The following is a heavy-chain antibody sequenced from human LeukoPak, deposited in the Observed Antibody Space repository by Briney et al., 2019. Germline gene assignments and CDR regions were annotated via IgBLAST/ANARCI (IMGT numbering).Heavy chain of an antibody. J-gene: IGHJ4*02. V-gene: IGHV3-23*01. CDR3: AKDGVSGYSSGWYFDY. CDR1: GFTFSSYA. D-gene: IGHD6-19*01. Sequence: PGGSLRLSCAASGFTFSSYAMSWVRQAPGKGLEWVSAISGCGGSTYYADSVKGRFTISRDNSKNTLYLQMNSLRAEDTAVYYCAKDGVSGYSSGWYFDYWGQGTLVTVSS. CDR2: ISGCGGST.